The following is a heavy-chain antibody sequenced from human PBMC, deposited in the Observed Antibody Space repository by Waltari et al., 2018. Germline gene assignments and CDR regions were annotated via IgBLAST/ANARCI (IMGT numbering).Heavy chain of an antibody. CDR1: GGSISRGTYY. V-gene: IGHV4-61*02. CDR2: IYTSGST. CDR3: ARCPAGGSGSYYKVYYYGMDV. D-gene: IGHD3-10*01. Sequence: QMQLQESGPGLVKPSQTLSLTCTFSGGSISRGTYYWSWIRQPAGTGLEWIGRIYTSGSTNYNPSLKSRVTISVDTSKNQFSLKLSSVTAADTAVYYCARCPAGGSGSYYKVYYYGMDVWGQGTTVTVSS. J-gene: IGHJ6*02.